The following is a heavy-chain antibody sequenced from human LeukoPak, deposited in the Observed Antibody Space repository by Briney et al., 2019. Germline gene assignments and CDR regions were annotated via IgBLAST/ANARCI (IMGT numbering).Heavy chain of an antibody. J-gene: IGHJ4*02. V-gene: IGHV4-59*01. CDR3: ARGYCSGGSCVDY. CDR2: IYYSGST. CDR1: GGSISSCY. Sequence: SETLSRTCTVSGGSISSCYWSWIRQPPGKGLEWIGYIYYSGSTNYNPSLKSRVTISVDTSKNQFSLKLSSVTAADTAVYYCARGYCSGGSCVDYWGQGTLVTVSS. D-gene: IGHD2-15*01.